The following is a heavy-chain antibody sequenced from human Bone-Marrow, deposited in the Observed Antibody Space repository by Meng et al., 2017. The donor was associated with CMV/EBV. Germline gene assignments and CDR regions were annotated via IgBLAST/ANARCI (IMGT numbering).Heavy chain of an antibody. CDR2: IINSGSTM. J-gene: IGHJ6*02. V-gene: IGHV3-48*04. CDR1: GFTFTSYS. Sequence: GGSLRLSCAASGFTFTSYSMNWVRQAPGKGLEWVSNIINSGSTMYYADSVKGRFTISRDNAKNSLYLQMNSLRAEDTAVYYCTRSWDVWGQGTTVTVSS. CDR3: TRSWDV.